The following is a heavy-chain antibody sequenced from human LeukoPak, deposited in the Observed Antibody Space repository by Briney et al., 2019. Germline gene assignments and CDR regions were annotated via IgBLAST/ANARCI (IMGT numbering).Heavy chain of an antibody. CDR1: GFIFSSYD. CDR3: ARGESFAFDV. Sequence: PGGSLRLSCVGSGFIFSSYDMGWVRQAPGKGVEWVSSISRAGDRTYYEESVKGRFTIYRENCRNKMDLKMNSLRAEDTAVYYCARGESFAFDVWGQGTMVTVSS. V-gene: IGHV3-23*01. CDR2: ISRAGDRT. J-gene: IGHJ3*01.